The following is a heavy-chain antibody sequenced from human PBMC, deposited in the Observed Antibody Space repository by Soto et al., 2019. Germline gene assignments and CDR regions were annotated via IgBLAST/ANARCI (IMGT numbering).Heavy chain of an antibody. Sequence: QVQLVQSGAEVKKPGASVKVSCKASGYTFTGHYMHWVRQAPGQGLEWMGWINPNNGGTNYAQKFQGWVTMTRDTSVSTAYTELSRQKSDGTAVYYCARSGDCSSSSCWCLFDYWGQGTLVTVSS. CDR3: ARSGDCSSSSCWCLFDY. J-gene: IGHJ4*02. D-gene: IGHD2-15*01. CDR1: GYTFTGHY. CDR2: INPNNGGT. V-gene: IGHV1-2*04.